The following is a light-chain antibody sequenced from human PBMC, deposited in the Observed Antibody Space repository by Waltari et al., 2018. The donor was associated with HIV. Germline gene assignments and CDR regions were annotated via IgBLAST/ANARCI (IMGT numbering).Light chain of an antibody. CDR3: CSYAGSYSHV. Sequence: QSALTQPRSVSGSPGQSVTVSCTEASTYAGGYDSVSWYQQHPGKAPKLIIYDVTKRPSGVPGRFSGSRSGDTASLTISGLQADDEADYYCCSYAGSYSHVFGAGTRVIVL. CDR1: STYAGGYDS. V-gene: IGLV2-11*01. J-gene: IGLJ1*01. CDR2: DVT.